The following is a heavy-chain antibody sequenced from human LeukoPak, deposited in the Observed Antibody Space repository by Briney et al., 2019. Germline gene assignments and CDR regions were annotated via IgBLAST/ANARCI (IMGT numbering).Heavy chain of an antibody. CDR1: GYSISSGYY. CDR3: ARDGEVLSSSWFWFDP. Sequence: SETLSLTCTVSGYSISSGYYWGWIRPPPGRGLEGIGNIYHSGSAYYNPSLKSRVTISVDTSKNQFSLKLRSVTAADTAGYYCARDGEVLSSSWFWFDPWGQGTLVTVSS. V-gene: IGHV4-38-2*02. CDR2: IYHSGSA. D-gene: IGHD6-13*01. J-gene: IGHJ5*02.